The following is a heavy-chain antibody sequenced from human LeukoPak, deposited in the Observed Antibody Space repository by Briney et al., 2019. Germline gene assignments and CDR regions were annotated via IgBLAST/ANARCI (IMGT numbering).Heavy chain of an antibody. CDR1: GGSISSYY. D-gene: IGHD1-26*01. J-gene: IGHJ4*02. V-gene: IGHV4-59*08. CDR2: IYYSGST. CDR3: ARLVGAVEY. Sequence: PSGTLSLTCTVSGGSISSYYWSWIRQPPGKGLEWIGYIYYSGSTNYNPSLKSRVTISVDTSKNQFSLKLSSVTAADTAVYYCARLVGAVEYWGQGTLVTVSS.